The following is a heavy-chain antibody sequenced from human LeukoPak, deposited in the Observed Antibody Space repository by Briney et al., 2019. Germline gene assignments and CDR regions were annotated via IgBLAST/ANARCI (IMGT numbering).Heavy chain of an antibody. CDR2: ISSSSSTI. J-gene: IGHJ4*02. CDR1: GFTFSSYN. Sequence: GGSLRLSCAASGFTFSSYNMNWVRQAPGKGLEWVSYISSSSSTIYYADSVKGRFTISRDNSKSTLNLQMNSLRVEDTAVYYCAKDPRASSAYYYDRLGYWGQGTLVTVSS. D-gene: IGHD3-22*01. V-gene: IGHV3-48*01. CDR3: AKDPRASSAYYYDRLGY.